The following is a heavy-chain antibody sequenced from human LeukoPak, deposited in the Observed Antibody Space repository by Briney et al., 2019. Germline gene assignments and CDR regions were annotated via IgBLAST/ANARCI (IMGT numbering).Heavy chain of an antibody. CDR1: GFTFSGFW. D-gene: IGHD2/OR15-2a*01. J-gene: IGHJ4*02. CDR3: VSFYETY. CDR2: INSDGSEG. V-gene: IGHV3-7*01. Sequence: TGGSLRLSCAVSGFTFSGFWMSWSRQAPGKGLEWVASINSDGSEGYYADVVKGRFTISRDNAKNTVYLQMNSLRAEDTAVYYCVSFYETYWGRGTLVTVSS.